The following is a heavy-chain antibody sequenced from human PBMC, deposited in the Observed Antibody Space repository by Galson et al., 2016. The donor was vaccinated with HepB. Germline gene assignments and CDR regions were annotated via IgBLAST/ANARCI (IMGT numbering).Heavy chain of an antibody. CDR2: IIPIIDTT. V-gene: IGHV1-69*13. CDR1: GGTFSTYA. J-gene: IGHJ5*02. Sequence: SVKVSCKASGGTFSTYAISWVRQAPGQGLEWMGGIIPIIDTTNYAQKFQGRVTITADESTSTVYMVLNSLRSEDTAVYYCSRGGSSWWNWFDPWGQVTMVTVAS. CDR3: SRGGSSWWNWFDP. D-gene: IGHD6-13*01.